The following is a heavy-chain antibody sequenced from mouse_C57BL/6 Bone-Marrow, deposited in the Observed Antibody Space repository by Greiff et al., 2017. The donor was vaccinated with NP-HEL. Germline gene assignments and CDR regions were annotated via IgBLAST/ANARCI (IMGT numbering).Heavy chain of an antibody. CDR1: GYSITSGYY. J-gene: IGHJ1*03. D-gene: IGHD1-1*01. CDR2: ISYDGSN. V-gene: IGHV3-6*01. Sequence: VQLQQSGPGLVKPSQSLSLTCSVTGYSITSGYYWNWIRQFPGNKLEWMGYISYDGSNNYNPSLKNRISITRDTSKNQFFLKLNSVTTEDTATYYCARVLYGSSPHWYFDVWGTGTTVTVSS. CDR3: ARVLYGSSPHWYFDV.